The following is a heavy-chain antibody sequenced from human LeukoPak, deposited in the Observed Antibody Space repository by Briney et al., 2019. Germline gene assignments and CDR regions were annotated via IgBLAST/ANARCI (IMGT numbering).Heavy chain of an antibody. Sequence: GASVKVSCKASGYTFNGYYMHWVRQAPGQGLEWMGWINPNSGGTNYAQKFQGRVTMTRDTSISTAYMELSRLRSDDTAVYYCARDGVHYYDSSGYNWFDPWGQGTLVTVSS. D-gene: IGHD3-22*01. CDR1: GYTFNGYY. CDR2: INPNSGGT. V-gene: IGHV1-2*02. CDR3: ARDGVHYYDSSGYNWFDP. J-gene: IGHJ5*02.